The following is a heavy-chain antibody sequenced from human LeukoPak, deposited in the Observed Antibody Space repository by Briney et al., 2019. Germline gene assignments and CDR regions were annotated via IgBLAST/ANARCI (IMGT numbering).Heavy chain of an antibody. J-gene: IGHJ4*02. D-gene: IGHD3-9*01. V-gene: IGHV3-23*01. CDR1: ELTFSTYA. CDR2: INAGGSNT. Sequence: QPGGSLRLSCAASELTFSTYAMSWVRQAPGKGLEWVSAINAGGSNTFYADSVKGRFTISRDNSKNTLYLQMNSLRAEDTALYYCAKHLTGSKIFDYWGQGTLVTVSS. CDR3: AKHLTGSKIFDY.